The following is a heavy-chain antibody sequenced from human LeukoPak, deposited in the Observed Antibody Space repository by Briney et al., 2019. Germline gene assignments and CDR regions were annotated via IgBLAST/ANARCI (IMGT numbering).Heavy chain of an antibody. V-gene: IGHV3-33*06. Sequence: PGGSLRLSCAASGFTFSSCGIHWVRQAPGKGLEWVAVIWYDGTHKYYADSVKGRLTISRDNSKNTVYLQMNSLRAEDTAVYYCVKDRGDGYRGFDYWGQGTLVTVSS. CDR3: VKDRGDGYRGFDY. D-gene: IGHD5-24*01. CDR2: IWYDGTHK. J-gene: IGHJ4*02. CDR1: GFTFSSCG.